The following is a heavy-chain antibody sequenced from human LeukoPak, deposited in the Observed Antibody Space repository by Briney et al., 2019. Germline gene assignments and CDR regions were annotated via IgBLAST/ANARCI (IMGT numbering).Heavy chain of an antibody. J-gene: IGHJ4*02. D-gene: IGHD3-9*01. CDR3: ARDEYDILTDYDY. Sequence: GGSLRLSCAASGFTFSNYSMNWVRQAPGKGLEWVSSIGTTGSYIFYADSVKGRFTISGDNAKNTLYLQMNSLRAEDTAVYYCARDEYDILTDYDYWGQGILVTVSS. CDR1: GFTFSNYS. V-gene: IGHV3-21*01. CDR2: IGTTGSYI.